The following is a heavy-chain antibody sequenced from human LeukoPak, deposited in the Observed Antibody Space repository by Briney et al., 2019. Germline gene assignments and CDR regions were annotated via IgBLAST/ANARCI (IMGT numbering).Heavy chain of an antibody. J-gene: IGHJ4*02. CDR2: INSDGSGT. CDR3: TRVFAGDEYSSSGY. V-gene: IGHV3-74*01. D-gene: IGHD6-13*01. Sequence: GGSLRLSCAASGFTFSRYYMHWVRQAPGKGLVWVSRINSDGSGTTYADSVKGRFTVSRDNAKNTLYLQMNSLRVEDTATYYCTRVFAGDEYSSSGYWGQGTLVTVSS. CDR1: GFTFSRYY.